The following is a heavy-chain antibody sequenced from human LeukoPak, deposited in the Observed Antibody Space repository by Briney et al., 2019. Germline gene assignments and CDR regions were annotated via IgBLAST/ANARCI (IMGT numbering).Heavy chain of an antibody. CDR3: ARARRYYDSSGYYRARELWFDP. Sequence: PSETLSLTCNVSGYSISSGSYWGWIRQPPGKGLEWIGSIYYGESTSYNPSLKSRVTISVDTSKNQFSLKLSSVTAADTAVYYCARARRYYDSSGYYRARELWFDPWGQGTLVTVSS. CDR1: GYSISSGSY. J-gene: IGHJ5*02. V-gene: IGHV4-38-2*02. CDR2: IYYGEST. D-gene: IGHD3-22*01.